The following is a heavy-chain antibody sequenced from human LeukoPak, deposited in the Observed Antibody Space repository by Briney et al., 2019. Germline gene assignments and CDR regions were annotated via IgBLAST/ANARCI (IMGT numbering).Heavy chain of an antibody. D-gene: IGHD7-27*01. CDR1: GGSISSDSFY. V-gene: IGHV4-30-4*08. CDR3: ARAGTGDSWSRYYFDY. CDR2: IYYSGST. Sequence: PSETLSLTCTVSGGSISSDSFYWGWIRQPPGKGLEWIGYIYYSGSTYYNPSLKSRVTISVDTSKNQFSLKLSSVTAADTAVYYCARAGTGDSWSRYYFDYWGQGTLVTVSS. J-gene: IGHJ4*02.